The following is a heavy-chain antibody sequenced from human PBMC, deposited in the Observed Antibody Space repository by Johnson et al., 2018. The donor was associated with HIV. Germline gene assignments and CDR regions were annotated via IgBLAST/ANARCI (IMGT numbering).Heavy chain of an antibody. Sequence: VQLLESGGGVVQPGRSLRLSCAASGFTFSSYAMHWVRQAPGKGLEWVAVIWYDGSNKYYADSVKGRFTISRDNSKNTLYLQMNSLRAEDTAVYYCAKDQGDSGSYLVGAFDIWGQGTMVTVSS. CDR3: AKDQGDSGSYLVGAFDI. J-gene: IGHJ3*02. D-gene: IGHD1-26*01. CDR2: IWYDGSNK. V-gene: IGHV3-33*06. CDR1: GFTFSSYA.